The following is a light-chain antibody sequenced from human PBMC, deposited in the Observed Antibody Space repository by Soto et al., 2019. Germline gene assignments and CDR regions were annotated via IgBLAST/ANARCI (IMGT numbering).Light chain of an antibody. V-gene: IGKV1-39*01. CDR1: QSINTF. CDR3: QQTYTSSPWT. CDR2: GAS. J-gene: IGKJ1*01. Sequence: IQVTQSPSSLSASVGDRVTITCRASQSINTFLNWYQQRPGQAPNLLIYGASNLQSGVPSRFSGSGSGTDFTLTISSLQPEDFTTYYCQQTYTSSPWTFGRGTKVEIK.